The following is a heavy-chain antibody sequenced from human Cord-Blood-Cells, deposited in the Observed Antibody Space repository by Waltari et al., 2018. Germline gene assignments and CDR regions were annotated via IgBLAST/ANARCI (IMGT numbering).Heavy chain of an antibody. Sequence: QVQLVQSGAEVKKPGSSVKVSCKASGGPLSSYAISWVRQAPGQGLEWMGGIIPIFGTANYAQKFQGRVTITADKSTSTAYMELSSLRSEDTAVYYCARGDFWSGYYANWYFDLWGRGTLVTVSS. V-gene: IGHV1-69*06. CDR3: ARGDFWSGYYANWYFDL. CDR2: IIPIFGTA. D-gene: IGHD3-3*01. CDR1: GGPLSSYA. J-gene: IGHJ2*01.